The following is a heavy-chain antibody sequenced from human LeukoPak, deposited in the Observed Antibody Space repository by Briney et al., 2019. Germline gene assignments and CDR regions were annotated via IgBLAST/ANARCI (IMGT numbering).Heavy chain of an antibody. CDR1: GGSISSYY. V-gene: IGHV4-59*04. CDR2: IYYSGST. Sequence: SETLSLTCTVSGGSISSYYWSRIRQPPGKGLEWIGNIYYSGSTYYNASLQSRVTISIDMSKNEFSLRLNSVTAADTAMYYCAKSGGYGLIDYWGQGTLVTVSS. D-gene: IGHD1-26*01. CDR3: AKSGGYGLIDY. J-gene: IGHJ4*02.